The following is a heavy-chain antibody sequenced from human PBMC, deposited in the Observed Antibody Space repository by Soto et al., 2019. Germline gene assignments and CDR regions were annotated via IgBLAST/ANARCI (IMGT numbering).Heavy chain of an antibody. J-gene: IGHJ6*02. CDR3: ARAEYSSSSGGFQYYYYYYGMDV. Sequence: SVKVSCKASGGTFSSYAISWVRQAPGQGLEWMGWIIPIFGTANYAQKFQGRVTITADKSTSTAYMELSSLRSEDTAVYYCARAEYSSSSGGFQYYYYYYGMDVWGQGTTVTVSS. CDR2: IIPIFGTA. V-gene: IGHV1-69*06. D-gene: IGHD6-6*01. CDR1: GGTFSSYA.